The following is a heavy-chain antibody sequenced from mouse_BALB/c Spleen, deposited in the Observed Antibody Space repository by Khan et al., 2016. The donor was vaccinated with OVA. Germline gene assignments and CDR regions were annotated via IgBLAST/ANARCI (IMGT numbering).Heavy chain of an antibody. Sequence: VELKQSGPELVKPGASVKMSCKASGYTFTDYVISWVKQRTGQGLEWIGEIYPGSGSIYYNEKFKGKATLTADTSSNTAYMQLSSLTSEDSAVFFCAKIFYGNSYAMDYWGQGTSVTVSS. CDR3: AKIFYGNSYAMDY. J-gene: IGHJ4*01. CDR2: IYPGSGSI. V-gene: IGHV1-77*01. CDR1: GYTFTDYV. D-gene: IGHD2-1*01.